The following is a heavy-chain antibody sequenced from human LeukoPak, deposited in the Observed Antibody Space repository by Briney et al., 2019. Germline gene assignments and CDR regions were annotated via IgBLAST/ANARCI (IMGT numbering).Heavy chain of an antibody. J-gene: IGHJ5*02. V-gene: IGHV1-18*01. D-gene: IGHD3-16*01. CDR2: IGTYSANT. Sequence: ASVKVSCKASGYPFLSYGINWVRQAPGQGLEWLGWIGTYSANTAYAPSSQGRVTMTTDTSTSTVYMELRSLTSDDTAMYYCARDGGPWGQGTLVTVSS. CDR3: ARDGGP. CDR1: GYPFLSYG.